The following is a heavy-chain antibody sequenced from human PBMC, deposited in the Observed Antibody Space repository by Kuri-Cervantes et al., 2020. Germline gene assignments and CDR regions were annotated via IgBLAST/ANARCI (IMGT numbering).Heavy chain of an antibody. Sequence: GGSLRLSCAASGFTFSSYGMHWVRQAPGKGLEWVAVIWYDGSNKYYADSVKGRFTISRDNSKNTLYLQMNSLRAEDTAVYYCARGPTPGITLIGHYYYYYGMDVWGQGTTVTV. CDR2: IWYDGSNK. J-gene: IGHJ6*02. V-gene: IGHV3-33*01. D-gene: IGHD3-16*01. CDR3: ARGPTPGITLIGHYYYYYGMDV. CDR1: GFTFSSYG.